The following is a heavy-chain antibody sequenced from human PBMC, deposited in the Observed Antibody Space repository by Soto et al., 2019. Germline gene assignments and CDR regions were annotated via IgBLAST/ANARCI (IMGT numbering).Heavy chain of an antibody. V-gene: IGHV3-33*01. J-gene: IGHJ4*02. CDR1: GFTFSSYG. Sequence: QVQLVESGGGVVQPGRPLRPSCAASGFTFSSYGMHWVRQAPGKGLEWVAVIWYDGSNKYYADSVKGRFTISRDNSKNTLYLQMNSLRAEDTAVYYCARDHEPSSGWTHYFDYWGQGTLVTVSS. D-gene: IGHD6-19*01. CDR2: IWYDGSNK. CDR3: ARDHEPSSGWTHYFDY.